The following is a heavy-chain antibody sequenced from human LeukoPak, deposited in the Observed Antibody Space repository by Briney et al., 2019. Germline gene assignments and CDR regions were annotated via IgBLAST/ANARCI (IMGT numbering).Heavy chain of an antibody. CDR1: GLTFSNYA. Sequence: GGSLRLSCAASGLTFSNYAMSWVRQAPGKGLKWVSVISGSGTNTYYADSVRGRFTISRDNSKSTLSLQMNSLRAEDTAIYYCATYRQVLLPFESWGQGTLVTVSS. CDR2: ISGSGTNT. D-gene: IGHD2-8*02. J-gene: IGHJ4*02. V-gene: IGHV3-23*01. CDR3: ATYRQVLLPFES.